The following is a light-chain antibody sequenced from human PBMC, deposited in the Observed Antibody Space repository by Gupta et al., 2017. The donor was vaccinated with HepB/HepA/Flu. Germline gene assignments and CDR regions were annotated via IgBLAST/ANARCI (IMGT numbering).Light chain of an antibody. CDR2: DTS. J-gene: IGKJ4*01. Sequence: ALTQSPATLSLSPVERATLSCRASQSVRSYLAWHQQKPGQAPRLLIYDTSNRATGIPARFSGSGSGTDFTLTISSLEPEDFAVYYCQQRNSWPLTFGGGTKVEIK. CDR3: QQRNSWPLT. CDR1: QSVRSY. V-gene: IGKV3-11*01.